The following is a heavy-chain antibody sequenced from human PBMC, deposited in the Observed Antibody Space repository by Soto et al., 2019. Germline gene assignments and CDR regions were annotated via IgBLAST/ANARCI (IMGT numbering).Heavy chain of an antibody. Sequence: ASVKVSCKASGYTFTSYDINWVRQATGQGLEWMGWMNPNSGNTGYAQKFQGRVAMTRNTSISTAYMELSSLRSEDTAVYYCARVGWIQLWLLAFDIWGQGTMVTVSS. CDR1: GYTFTSYD. J-gene: IGHJ3*02. V-gene: IGHV1-8*01. D-gene: IGHD5-18*01. CDR3: ARVGWIQLWLLAFDI. CDR2: MNPNSGNT.